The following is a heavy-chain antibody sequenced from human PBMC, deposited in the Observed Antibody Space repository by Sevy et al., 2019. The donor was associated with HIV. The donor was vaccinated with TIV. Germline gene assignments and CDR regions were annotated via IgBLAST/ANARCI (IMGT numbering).Heavy chain of an antibody. Sequence: GGSLRLSCAASGFTFSDYYMRWIRQAPGMGLEWVSYISSSGSTIYYADSVKGLFTISRDNAKNSLYLQMNSLRAEDTAVYYCARDASLRLGELSLYLFDYWGQGTLVTVSS. CDR1: GFTFSDYY. V-gene: IGHV3-11*01. J-gene: IGHJ4*02. D-gene: IGHD3-16*02. CDR2: ISSSGSTI. CDR3: ARDASLRLGELSLYLFDY.